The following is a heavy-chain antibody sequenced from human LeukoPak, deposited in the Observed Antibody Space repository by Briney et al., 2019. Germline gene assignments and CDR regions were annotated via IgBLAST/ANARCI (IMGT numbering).Heavy chain of an antibody. D-gene: IGHD6-13*01. CDR3: ARDGNSAAAGPFDY. J-gene: IGHJ4*02. CDR1: GGTFSSYA. V-gene: IGHV1-69*04. Sequence: AASVKVSCKASGGTFSSYAISWVRQAPGQGLEWMGRIIPILGIANYAQKFQGRVTITADKSTSTAYMELSSLRSEDTAVYYCARDGNSAAAGPFDYWGQGTLVTVSS. CDR2: IIPILGIA.